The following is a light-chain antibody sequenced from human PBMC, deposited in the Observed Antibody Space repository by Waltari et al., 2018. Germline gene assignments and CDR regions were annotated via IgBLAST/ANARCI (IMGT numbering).Light chain of an antibody. V-gene: IGLV2-14*03. CDR1: GSAPGASAY. J-gene: IGLJ2*01. CDR2: DVT. Sequence: QSALTQPASVAGSPGQSFTISCIGIGSAPGASAYASWHQHHPDKAPQLIIYDVTTRPSGVSDRFSASKSANTASLTISRLQPEDEADYFCSSQTLDGLILFGGGTRLTVL. CDR3: SSQTLDGLIL.